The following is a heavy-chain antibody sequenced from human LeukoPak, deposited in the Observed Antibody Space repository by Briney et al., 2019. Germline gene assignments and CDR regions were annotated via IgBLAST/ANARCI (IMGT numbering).Heavy chain of an antibody. CDR2: INWNGGST. CDR1: GFNSGVNFDEFG. D-gene: IGHD5-24*01. V-gene: IGHV3-20*04. CDR3: ARAEVVIDGYTYAFDH. J-gene: IGHJ4*02. Sequence: GGSLRLSCAASGFNSGVNFDEFGMNWVRQAPGKGLEWVSGINWNGGSTGYADSVKGRFTISRDNAKNSLYLQMNSLRAEDTALYYCARAEVVIDGYTYAFDHWGRGTLVTVSS.